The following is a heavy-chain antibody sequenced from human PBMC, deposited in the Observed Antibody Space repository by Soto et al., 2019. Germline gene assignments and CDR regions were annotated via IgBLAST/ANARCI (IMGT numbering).Heavy chain of an antibody. CDR3: AKSSDMVTKSFDH. D-gene: IGHD5-18*01. CDR1: GFTFNTYA. Sequence: GGSLRLSCAASGFTFNTYAMSWVRQAPGKGLEWVSGTSGSGGRTYYADSVKGRFTISRDNSKNTVYLQMNSLRAEDTAVYYCAKSSDMVTKSFDHWGQGTLVTVSS. CDR2: TSGSGGRT. V-gene: IGHV3-23*01. J-gene: IGHJ4*02.